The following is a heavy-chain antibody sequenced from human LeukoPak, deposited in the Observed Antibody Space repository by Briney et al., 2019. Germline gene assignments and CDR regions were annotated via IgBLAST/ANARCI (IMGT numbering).Heavy chain of an antibody. CDR2: IYYSGST. D-gene: IGHD4-11*01. CDR3: ARDPGYSNPFYYYFYYMDI. V-gene: IGHV4-59*12. Sequence: SETLSLTCAVYGGSFSGYYWSWIRQPPGKGREWSGYIYYSGSTNYNPSLKSRVTISVDTSKNHFSLKLSSVTAADTAVYYCARDPGYSNPFYYYFYYMDIWGKGTTVTVSS. J-gene: IGHJ6*03. CDR1: GGSFSGYY.